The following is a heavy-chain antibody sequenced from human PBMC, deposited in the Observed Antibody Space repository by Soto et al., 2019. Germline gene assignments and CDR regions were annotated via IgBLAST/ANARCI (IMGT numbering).Heavy chain of an antibody. CDR2: ISSSSSYI. J-gene: IGHJ4*02. V-gene: IGHV3-21*01. CDR3: ARETPPPPVYGDYEVGFDY. CDR1: GFTFSSYS. Sequence: EVQLVESGGGLVKPGGSLRLSCAASGFTFSSYSMNWVRQAPGKGLEWVSSISSSSSYIYYADSVKGRFTSSRDNAKNSLYLQMNSLRAEDTAVYYCARETPPPPVYGDYEVGFDYWGQGTLVTVSS. D-gene: IGHD4-17*01.